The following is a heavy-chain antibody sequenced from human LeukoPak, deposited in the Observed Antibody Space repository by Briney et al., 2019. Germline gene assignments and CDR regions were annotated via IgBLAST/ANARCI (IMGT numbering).Heavy chain of an antibody. CDR1: GYTFTGYY. J-gene: IGHJ5*02. Sequence: ASVKVSCKASGYTFTGYYMHWVRQAPGQGLEWMGWINPNSGGTNYAQKFQGRVTMTRDTSISTAYMELSRLRSDHTAVYYRARDVGYCSSTSCSYNWFDPRGQGTLVNVSS. CDR3: ARDVGYCSSTSCSYNWFDP. D-gene: IGHD2-2*01. CDR2: INPNSGGT. V-gene: IGHV1-2*02.